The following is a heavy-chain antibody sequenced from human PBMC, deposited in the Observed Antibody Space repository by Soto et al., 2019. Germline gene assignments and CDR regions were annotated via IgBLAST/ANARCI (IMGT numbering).Heavy chain of an antibody. J-gene: IGHJ4*02. Sequence: PGGSLRLSCEDAGFTSTRYSMKWDRQAPGKGLEWVSSISSTTNYIYYGDSMKGRFTISRDNAKNSLYLERNRLRAEDTAVYYCARESEHLTSNFDYWGKGTLVTVSS. CDR3: ARESEHLTSNFDY. CDR1: GFTSTRYS. CDR2: ISSTTNYI. V-gene: IGHV3-21*06.